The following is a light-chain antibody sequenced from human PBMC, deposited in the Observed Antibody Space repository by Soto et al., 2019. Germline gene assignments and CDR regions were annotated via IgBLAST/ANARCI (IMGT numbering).Light chain of an antibody. V-gene: IGKV3-20*01. CDR2: GAS. CDR3: QQYGSSPPYT. J-gene: IGKJ2*01. CDR1: QSVSSSY. Sequence: EMVLTQSPGTLSLSPGERATLSCRASQSVSSSYLAWYQQKPGQAPRLLIYGASSRATGISDRFSGSGSETDFTLTISRLEPEDFAVYYCQQYGSSPPYTFVQGTKLEIK.